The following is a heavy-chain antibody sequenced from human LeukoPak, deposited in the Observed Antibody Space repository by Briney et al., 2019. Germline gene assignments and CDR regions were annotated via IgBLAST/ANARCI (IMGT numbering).Heavy chain of an antibody. Sequence: GGSLRPSCAASGFTFSSYEMNWVRQAPENGLEWVSYISSSGSTIYYADSVKGRFTISRDNAKNSLYVQMNSLRVEDTAVCYCARHVVAVGFDYWGQGTLVTVSS. CDR2: ISSSGSTI. D-gene: IGHD3-22*01. J-gene: IGHJ4*02. CDR1: GFTFSSYE. V-gene: IGHV3-48*03. CDR3: ARHVVAVGFDY.